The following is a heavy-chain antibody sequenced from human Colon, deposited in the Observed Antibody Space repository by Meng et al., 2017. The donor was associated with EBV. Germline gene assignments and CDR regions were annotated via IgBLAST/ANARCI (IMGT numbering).Heavy chain of an antibody. CDR3: ARRRGGSGRDC. V-gene: IGHV4-39*01. CDR2: IYHSGST. D-gene: IGHD3-10*01. CDR1: GGSISSSNYY. J-gene: IGHJ4*02. Sequence: LQLQESGPGLVMPWKTSSLTCTVSGGSISSSNYYWGWVRQPPGKGLQWIGTIYHSGSTSYNPSLQSRVTMFVDTSKNQFSLMLTSVTATDTAVYYCARRRGGSGRDCWGQGTLVTVSS.